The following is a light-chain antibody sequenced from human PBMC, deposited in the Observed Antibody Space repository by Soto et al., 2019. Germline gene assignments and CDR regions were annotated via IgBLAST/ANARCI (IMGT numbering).Light chain of an antibody. J-gene: IGLJ1*01. Sequence: QSALTQPASVSGSPGQSITISCTGTSSDVGGYKYVSWYQQHPGKAPKLMIYDVSNRPSGVSNRFSGSKSGNTASLTISGLQAEDEADYYCISYTSSSTLDVFGTGTKLTVL. CDR3: ISYTSSSTLDV. CDR2: DVS. V-gene: IGLV2-14*01. CDR1: SSDVGGYKY.